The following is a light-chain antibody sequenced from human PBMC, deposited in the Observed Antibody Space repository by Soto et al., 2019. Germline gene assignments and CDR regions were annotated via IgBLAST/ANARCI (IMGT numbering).Light chain of an antibody. CDR1: SSDVGGYNY. Sequence: QSALTQPASVSGSPGQSITISCTGTSSDVGGYNYVSWYQQHPGKAPKLMIYEVSNRPSGVSNRFSGSKSGNTASLTISGLQAEDEADYYCSSYRDTHNLVFGIGTRVTVL. CDR3: SSYRDTHNLV. V-gene: IGLV2-14*01. J-gene: IGLJ1*01. CDR2: EVS.